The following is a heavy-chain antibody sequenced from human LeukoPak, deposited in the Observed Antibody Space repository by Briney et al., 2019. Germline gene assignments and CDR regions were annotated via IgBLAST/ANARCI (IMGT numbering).Heavy chain of an antibody. CDR2: INVNSGGT. Sequence: ASVKVSCKASGYTFISYAMNWVRQAPGQGLEWMGWINVNSGGTNYAQKFYARVTMTRDTSISTAYMELSRLRSDDTAVFYCARSPHILTGENFDFWGQGTLVTVSS. J-gene: IGHJ4*02. V-gene: IGHV1-2*02. CDR1: GYTFISYA. CDR3: ARSPHILTGENFDF. D-gene: IGHD3-9*01.